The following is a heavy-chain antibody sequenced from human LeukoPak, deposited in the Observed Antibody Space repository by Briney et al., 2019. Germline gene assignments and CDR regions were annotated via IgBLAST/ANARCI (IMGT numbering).Heavy chain of an antibody. V-gene: IGHV3-64D*06. CDR1: GFTFSSSP. CDR2: ITNDGGSI. Sequence: PGGSLRLSCSASGFTFSSSPMHWVRQAPGKGLEYVSAITNDGGSIYSADSVRGRFTISRDNSKNTLYLQMSSLRADDTAVYYCVKPQYSSGWLGYWGQGTLVTVSS. CDR3: VKPQYSSGWLGY. J-gene: IGHJ4*02. D-gene: IGHD6-19*01.